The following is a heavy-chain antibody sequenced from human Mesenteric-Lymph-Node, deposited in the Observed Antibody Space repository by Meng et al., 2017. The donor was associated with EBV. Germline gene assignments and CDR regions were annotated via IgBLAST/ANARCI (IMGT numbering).Heavy chain of an antibody. J-gene: IGHJ5*02. Sequence: QGQLRESGPGLVKPAETLSLTCTVSGGSVSSGSYFWSWIRQPPGKGLEWIGYIYYSGSPNYNPSLNSRVTISVDTSKNQFSLKLGSVTAADTAVYYCATCSRRPSCWFNPWGQGTLVTVSS. D-gene: IGHD2-8*01. V-gene: IGHV4-61*01. CDR3: ATCSRRPSCWFNP. CDR2: IYYSGSP. CDR1: GGSVSSGSYF.